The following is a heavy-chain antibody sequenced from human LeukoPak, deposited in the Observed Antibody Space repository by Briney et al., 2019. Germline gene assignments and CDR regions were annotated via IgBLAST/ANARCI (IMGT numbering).Heavy chain of an antibody. J-gene: IGHJ4*02. D-gene: IGHD3-22*01. Sequence: GGSLRLSCAASGFTFSSYEMNRVRQAPGKGLEWVSYISSSGSTIYYADSVKGRFTISRDNAKNSLYLQMNNLRAEDTAVYYCARVKYDSSGYYSILDNWGQGTLVTVSS. CDR1: GFTFSSYE. V-gene: IGHV3-48*03. CDR2: ISSSGSTI. CDR3: ARVKYDSSGYYSILDN.